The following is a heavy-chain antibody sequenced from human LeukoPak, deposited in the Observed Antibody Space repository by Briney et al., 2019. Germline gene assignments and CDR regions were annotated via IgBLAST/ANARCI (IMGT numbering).Heavy chain of an antibody. D-gene: IGHD3/OR15-3a*01. CDR1: GFTFSSYA. V-gene: IGHV3-23*01. Sequence: GGSLRLSCAASGFTFSSYAMSWVRQAPGKGLEWVSAISGSGGSTYYADSVKGRSTISRDNSKNKLYLQMNSLRAEDTAVYYCARGGLAAFDIWGQGTMVTVSS. J-gene: IGHJ3*02. CDR2: ISGSGGST. CDR3: ARGGLAAFDI.